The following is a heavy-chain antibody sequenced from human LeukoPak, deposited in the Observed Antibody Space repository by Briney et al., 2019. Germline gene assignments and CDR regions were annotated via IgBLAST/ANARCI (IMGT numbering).Heavy chain of an antibody. V-gene: IGHV7-4-1*02. CDR2: INTNTGNP. J-gene: IGHJ6*03. Sequence: ASVKVSCKASGYSFTTSAINWVRQAPGQGPEWVGWINTNTGNPTYAQGFAGRFVFTLDTSVSAAYLQISSLKAEDTAVYYCARGHIVVVPAAMGPHYYYYYMDVWGKGTTVTVSS. CDR1: GYSFTTSA. CDR3: ARGHIVVVPAAMGPHYYYYYMDV. D-gene: IGHD2-2*01.